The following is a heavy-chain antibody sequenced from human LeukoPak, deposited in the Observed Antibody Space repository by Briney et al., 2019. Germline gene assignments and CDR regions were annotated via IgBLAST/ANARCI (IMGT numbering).Heavy chain of an antibody. CDR2: ISGSGTGT. D-gene: IGHD6-19*01. Sequence: EGSLRLSCAASGFTFRGYAMNWVRQVPGKGLEWVSGISGSGTGTYYADSVKGRFTISRDNSKNTLFLQMNSLRAEDTAVYYCVKGSLYSSGCYDYWGQGTLVTVSA. J-gene: IGHJ4*02. CDR3: VKGSLYSSGCYDY. CDR1: GFTFRGYA. V-gene: IGHV3-23*01.